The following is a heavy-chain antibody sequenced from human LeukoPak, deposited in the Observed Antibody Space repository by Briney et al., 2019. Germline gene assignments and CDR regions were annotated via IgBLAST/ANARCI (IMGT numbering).Heavy chain of an antibody. D-gene: IGHD2-2*02. CDR3: ARVDIYCSSTSCYTDY. Sequence: GGSLRLSCAASGFTFSDYYMSWIRQAPGKGLEWVSYISSSGSTIYYADSVKGRFTISRDNAKNSLYLQMNSLRAEDTAVYYCARVDIYCSSTSCYTDYWGQGTLVTVSS. J-gene: IGHJ4*02. V-gene: IGHV3-11*01. CDR2: ISSSGSTI. CDR1: GFTFSDYY.